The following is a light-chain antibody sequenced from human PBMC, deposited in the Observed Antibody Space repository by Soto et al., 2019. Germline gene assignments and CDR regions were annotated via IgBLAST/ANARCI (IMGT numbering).Light chain of an antibody. CDR1: QSISNH. Sequence: DIQMTQSPSSLSASVEDRVIITCRASQSISNHLNWYQQKPGKAPKLLIFAASSLQSGVPSRFSGSRSGPDFTLTISSLQPEDFATYFCQQSYSTPPWTFGQGTKVDIK. J-gene: IGKJ1*01. CDR2: AAS. CDR3: QQSYSTPPWT. V-gene: IGKV1-39*01.